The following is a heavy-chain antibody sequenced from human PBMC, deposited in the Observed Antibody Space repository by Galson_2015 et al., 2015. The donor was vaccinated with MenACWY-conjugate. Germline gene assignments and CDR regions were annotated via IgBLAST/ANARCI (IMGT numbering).Heavy chain of an antibody. CDR1: GFTFSSYS. D-gene: IGHD3-22*01. CDR2: ISSSSSTI. V-gene: IGHV3-48*04. J-gene: IGHJ4*02. CDR3: ARTSHYYESTGYFLYYFDY. Sequence: SLRLSCAASGFTFSSYSMNWVRQAPGKGLEWVSYISSSSSTIYYADSVKGRFTISRDNAKNSLYLQMNSLRAEDTAVYYCARTSHYYESTGYFLYYFDYWGQGTLVTVSS.